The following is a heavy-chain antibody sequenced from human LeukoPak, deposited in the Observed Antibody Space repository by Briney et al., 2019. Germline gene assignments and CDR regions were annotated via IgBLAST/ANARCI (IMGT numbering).Heavy chain of an antibody. CDR1: VYTFTIYY. CDR2: SIPNSGGT. Sequence: ASVTVSFTASVYTFTIYYMHWVRQAPGQGLEWMGWSIPNSGGTNYAQKSQGRVTMTRDTSISTAYMELSRLRSDDTAVYYCARMRRIFGVVIKNWFDPWGQGTLVTVSS. D-gene: IGHD3-3*01. J-gene: IGHJ5*02. CDR3: ARMRRIFGVVIKNWFDP. V-gene: IGHV1-2*02.